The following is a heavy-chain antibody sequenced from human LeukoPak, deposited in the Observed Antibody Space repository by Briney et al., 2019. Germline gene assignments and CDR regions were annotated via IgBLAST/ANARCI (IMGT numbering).Heavy chain of an antibody. CDR3: ARVSVAYNWNDYYYHYYMDV. Sequence: SVKVSCKASGGTFSSYAISWVRQAPGQGLEWMGGIIPIFGTANYAQKFQGRVTITTDESTSTAYMELSSLRSEDTAVYYCARVSVAYNWNDYYYHYYMDVWGKGTTVTVSS. D-gene: IGHD1-20*01. CDR2: IIPIFGTA. V-gene: IGHV1-69*05. J-gene: IGHJ6*03. CDR1: GGTFSSYA.